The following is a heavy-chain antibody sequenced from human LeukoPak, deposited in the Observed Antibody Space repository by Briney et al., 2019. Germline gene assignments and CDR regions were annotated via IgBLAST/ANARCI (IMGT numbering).Heavy chain of an antibody. Sequence: HPGGSLRLSCAASGFTFSAYWMHWVRQGPGKGLVWLSRINKDGSYTNYADSVKGRFTISRDNAKNTLYLQMNSLRAEDTAVYYCARAPSSMIVVPYYFDYWGQGTLVTVSS. D-gene: IGHD3-22*01. J-gene: IGHJ4*02. CDR3: ARAPSSMIVVPYYFDY. V-gene: IGHV3-74*01. CDR2: INKDGSYT. CDR1: GFTFSAYW.